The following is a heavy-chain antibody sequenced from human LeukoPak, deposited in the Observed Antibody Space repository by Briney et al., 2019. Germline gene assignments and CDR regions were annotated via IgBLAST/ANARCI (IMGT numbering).Heavy chain of an antibody. CDR2: IYYSGST. Sequence: SETLSLTCTVSGGSISSYYWSWIRQPPGKGLEWIGYIYYSGSTNYNPSLKSRVTISVDTSKNQFSLKLSSVTAADTAVYYCAREVRGLYYYYYMDVWGKGTTVTVSS. V-gene: IGHV4-59*01. CDR3: AREVRGLYYYYYMDV. J-gene: IGHJ6*03. CDR1: GGSISSYY.